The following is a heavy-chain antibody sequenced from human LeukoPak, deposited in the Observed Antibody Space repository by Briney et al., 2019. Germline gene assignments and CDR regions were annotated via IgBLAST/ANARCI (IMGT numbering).Heavy chain of an antibody. J-gene: IGHJ4*02. CDR3: ARLEYSSSWYFDY. CDR1: EFTFSSYE. D-gene: IGHD6-13*01. CDR2: ISSSGTTI. Sequence: PGGSLRLSCAASEFTFSSYEMNWVRQAPGKGLEWISYISSSGTTIYCADSVKGRFSISRDIAKNSVYLQMNSLRAEDTAVYYCARLEYSSSWYFDYWGQGTLVTVSS. V-gene: IGHV3-48*03.